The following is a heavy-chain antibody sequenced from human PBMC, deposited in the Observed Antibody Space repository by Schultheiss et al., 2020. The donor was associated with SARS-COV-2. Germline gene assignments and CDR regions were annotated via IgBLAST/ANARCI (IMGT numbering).Heavy chain of an antibody. CDR2: INHRGSA. Sequence: GSLRLSCGVYGGSFSDNYWTWIRQTPGKGLEWIGEINHRGSANYNPSLKSRVTISVDTSKNQFSVSLRSVTAADTAVYYCARDSFASGSFRPIDYWGQGILVTVSS. CDR3: ARDSFASGSFRPIDY. CDR1: GGSFSDNY. D-gene: IGHD1-26*01. V-gene: IGHV4-34*01. J-gene: IGHJ4*02.